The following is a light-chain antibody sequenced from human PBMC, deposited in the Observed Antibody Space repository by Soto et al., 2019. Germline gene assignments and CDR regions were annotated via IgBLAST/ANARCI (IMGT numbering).Light chain of an antibody. CDR3: HRYDKSPFT. J-gene: IGKJ3*01. V-gene: IGKV3-20*01. CDR2: GAS. Sequence: EVVLTQSPGTLSLSPGERATLSCRASQRVTSTYLAWYQQKPGHAPRLLIYGASNRATGIPVRFSGSGSGIDFTLTIRRLEPQDFSVYFFHRYDKSPFTFGPGTKVDIK. CDR1: QRVTSTY.